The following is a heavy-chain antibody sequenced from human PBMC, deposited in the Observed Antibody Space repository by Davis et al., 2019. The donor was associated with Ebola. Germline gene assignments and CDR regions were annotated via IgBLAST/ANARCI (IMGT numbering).Heavy chain of an antibody. J-gene: IGHJ4*02. CDR1: GFTFSSYG. CDR3: AREWYDSSGYYSPYFDY. Sequence: GESLKISCAASGFTFSSYGMHWVRQAPGKGLEWVAVISYDGSNKYYADSVKGRFTISRDNSKNTLYLQMNSLRAEDTAVYYCAREWYDSSGYYSPYFDYWGQGTLVTVSS. V-gene: IGHV3-30*03. D-gene: IGHD3-22*01. CDR2: ISYDGSNK.